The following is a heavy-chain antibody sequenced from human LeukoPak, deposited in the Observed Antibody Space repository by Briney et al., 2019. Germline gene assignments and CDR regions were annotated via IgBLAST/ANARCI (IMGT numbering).Heavy chain of an antibody. V-gene: IGHV4-34*01. CDR2: ISHSEAS. CDR3: ARLVYYLDRSGYYLYYFDT. Sequence: SETLSLTCAVSDGSFSSYYWSWIRQPPGKGLEWIGEISHSEASNYNPSLKGRVIMSVDLSKSQFSLNLTSVTAADTAVYFCARLVYYLDRSGYYLYYFDTWGQGTPVTVSS. CDR1: DGSFSSYY. D-gene: IGHD3-22*01. J-gene: IGHJ4*02.